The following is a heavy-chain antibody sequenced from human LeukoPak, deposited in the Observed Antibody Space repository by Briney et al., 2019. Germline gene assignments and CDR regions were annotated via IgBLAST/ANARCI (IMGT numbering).Heavy chain of an antibody. V-gene: IGHV4-39*02. Sequence: PLETLSLTCTVSGGSIRNYSHYWAWIRPPPGKGLEWIGSIYYSGSNYYNPSLASRVTMSIATTKHHFSLKLSSLSAEDTSVYYCAKRDDSGDNFVDLWGQGTLVTVS. CDR2: IYYSGSN. CDR1: GGSIRNYSHY. D-gene: IGHD3-22*01. CDR3: AKRDDSGDNFVDL. J-gene: IGHJ4*02.